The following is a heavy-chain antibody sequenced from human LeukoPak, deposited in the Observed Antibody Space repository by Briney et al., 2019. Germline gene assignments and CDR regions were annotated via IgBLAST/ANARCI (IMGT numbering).Heavy chain of an antibody. J-gene: IGHJ4*02. CDR1: GFTFSSYA. Sequence: PGGSLRLSCAASGFTFSSYAMSWVRQAPGKGLEWVSAIRGSGGSTYYADSVKGRFTISRDNSKNTLYLQMNSLRAEDTAVYYCAKDLGYCSSTSCFLAPFDYWGQGTLVTVSS. D-gene: IGHD2-2*01. V-gene: IGHV3-23*01. CDR2: IRGSGGST. CDR3: AKDLGYCSSTSCFLAPFDY.